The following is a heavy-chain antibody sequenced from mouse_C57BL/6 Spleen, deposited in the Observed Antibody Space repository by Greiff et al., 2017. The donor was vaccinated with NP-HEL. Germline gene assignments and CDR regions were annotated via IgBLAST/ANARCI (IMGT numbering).Heavy chain of an antibody. CDR1: GYAFSSYW. CDR2: IYPGDGDT. J-gene: IGHJ3*01. CDR3: ARNGNYDGAGLAY. D-gene: IGHD2-1*01. V-gene: IGHV1-80*01. Sequence: QVQLKQSGAELVKPGASVKISCKASGYAFSSYWMNWVKQRPGKGLEWIGQIYPGDGDTNYNGKFKGKATLTADKSSSTAYMQLSSLTSEDSAVYFWARNGNYDGAGLAYWGQATLVTVSA.